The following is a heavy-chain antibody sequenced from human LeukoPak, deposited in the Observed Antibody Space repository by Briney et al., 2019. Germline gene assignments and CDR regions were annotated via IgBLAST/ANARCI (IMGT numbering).Heavy chain of an antibody. CDR2: INHSGST. D-gene: IGHD2-2*01. V-gene: IGHV4-34*01. Sequence: SETLSLTCAVYGGSFSGYYWSWIRQPPGKGLEWIGEINHSGSTNYNPSLKSRVTISVDTSKNQFSLKLSSVTAADTAVYYCARGEDGIVVVPAAIRNNWFDPWGQGTLVTVPS. J-gene: IGHJ5*02. CDR1: GGSFSGYY. CDR3: ARGEDGIVVVPAAIRNNWFDP.